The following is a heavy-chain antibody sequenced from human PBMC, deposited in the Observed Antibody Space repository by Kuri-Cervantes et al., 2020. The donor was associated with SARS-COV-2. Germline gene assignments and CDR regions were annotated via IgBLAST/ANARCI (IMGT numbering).Heavy chain of an antibody. Sequence: SETLSLTCTVSGGSISSGDYYWSWIRQPPGKGLEWIGYIYYSGSTYYSPSLKSRVTISVDTSKNQFSLKLSSVTAADTAVYYCAREPSGLLWFGEWNYWGQGTLVTVSS. D-gene: IGHD3-10*01. CDR3: AREPSGLLWFGEWNY. CDR2: IYYSGST. J-gene: IGHJ4*02. CDR1: GGSISSGDYY. V-gene: IGHV4-30-4*01.